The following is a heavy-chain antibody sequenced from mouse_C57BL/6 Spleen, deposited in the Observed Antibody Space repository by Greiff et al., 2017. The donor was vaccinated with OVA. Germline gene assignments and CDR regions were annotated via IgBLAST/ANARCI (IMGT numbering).Heavy chain of an antibody. CDR3: AREETILRDFDY. D-gene: IGHD1-1*01. CDR1: GYSFTDYN. CDR2: INPNYGTT. Sequence: EVQGVESGPELVKPGASVKISCKASGYSFTDYNMNWVKQRNGKSLEWIGVINPNYGTTSYNQKFKGKATLTVDQSSSTAYMQLNSLTSEDSAVYYCAREETILRDFDYWGQGTTLTVSS. J-gene: IGHJ2*01. V-gene: IGHV1-39*01.